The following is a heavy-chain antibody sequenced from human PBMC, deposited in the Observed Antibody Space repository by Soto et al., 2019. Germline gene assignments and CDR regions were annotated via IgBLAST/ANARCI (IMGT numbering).Heavy chain of an antibody. J-gene: IGHJ4*02. V-gene: IGHV4-39*01. D-gene: IGHD3-10*01. Sequence: PSETLSLTCTVSGGSISSSSYYWGWFAHPPGKGLEWIGSIYYSGSTYYNPSLKSRVTISVDTSKNQFPLRLSPVTAADTAVYYCARLSAVQKYRDYWGQGTLVTVSS. CDR2: IYYSGST. CDR1: GGSISSSSYY. CDR3: ARLSAVQKYRDY.